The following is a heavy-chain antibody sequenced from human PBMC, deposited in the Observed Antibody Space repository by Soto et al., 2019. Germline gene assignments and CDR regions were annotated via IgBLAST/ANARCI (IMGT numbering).Heavy chain of an antibody. D-gene: IGHD3-3*01. J-gene: IGHJ5*02. V-gene: IGHV4-31*03. CDR3: ARAFRYDLSYVNWFDP. CDR2: IYYSGST. Sequence: SETLSLTCTVSGGPISSGGYYWSWIRQHPGKGLEWIGYIYYSGSTYYNPSLKSRVTISVDTSKNQFSLKLSSVTAADTAVYYCARAFRYDLSYVNWFDPWGQGTLVTVSS. CDR1: GGPISSGGYY.